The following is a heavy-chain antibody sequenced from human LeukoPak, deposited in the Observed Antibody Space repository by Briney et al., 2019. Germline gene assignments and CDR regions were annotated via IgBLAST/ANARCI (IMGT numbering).Heavy chain of an antibody. CDR1: VYSFTGYY. CDR2: INPNSGGT. V-gene: IGHV1-2*02. D-gene: IGHD3-3*01. CDR3: ARIPLEGVPDY. J-gene: IGHJ4*02. Sequence: ASVKVSCKASVYSFTGYYMHWVRQAPGQGLEWMGWINPNSGGTNYAQKFQGRVTMTRDTSISTAYMELSRLRSDDTAVYYCARIPLEGVPDYWGQGTLVTVSS.